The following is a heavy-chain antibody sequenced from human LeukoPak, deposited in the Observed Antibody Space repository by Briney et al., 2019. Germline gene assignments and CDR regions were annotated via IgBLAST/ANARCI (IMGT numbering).Heavy chain of an antibody. CDR1: GFTVSSNY. CDR3: AREGYGGNSGRDY. CDR2: IYSGGST. Sequence: GGSLRLSCAASGFTVSSNYMSWVRQAPGKGLEWVSVIYSGGSTYYADSGKGRFTISRDNSKNTLYLQMNSLRAEDTAVYYCAREGYGGNSGRDYWGQGTLVTVSS. D-gene: IGHD4-23*01. J-gene: IGHJ4*02. V-gene: IGHV3-53*01.